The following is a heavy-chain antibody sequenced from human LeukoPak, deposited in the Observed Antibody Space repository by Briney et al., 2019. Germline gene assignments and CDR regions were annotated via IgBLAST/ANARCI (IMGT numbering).Heavy chain of an antibody. CDR3: AREHIAAAGTSDY. D-gene: IGHD6-13*01. Sequence: GGSLRLSCAACGFTFSSYAMHWVRQAPGKGLEWVAVISYDGSNKYYADSVKGRFTISRDNSKNTLYLQMNSLRAEDTAVYYCAREHIAAAGTSDYWGQGTLVTVSS. V-gene: IGHV3-30-3*01. J-gene: IGHJ4*02. CDR2: ISYDGSNK. CDR1: GFTFSSYA.